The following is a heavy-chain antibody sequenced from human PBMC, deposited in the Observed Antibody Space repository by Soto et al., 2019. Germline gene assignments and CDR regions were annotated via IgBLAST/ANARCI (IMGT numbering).Heavy chain of an antibody. J-gene: IGHJ4*02. CDR2: IYNDGSYT. Sequence: GGSLRLSCAASGFIFKMYWMHWVRQTPGKGLVWISRIYNDGSYTDYADSVKGRFTISRDNVNDTLYLQMNNLRAEDSGLYYFTRGHTPTSTATGDYWGQGTQVTVSS. CDR3: TRGHTPTSTATGDY. CDR1: GFIFKMYW. D-gene: IGHD2-21*02. V-gene: IGHV3-74*01.